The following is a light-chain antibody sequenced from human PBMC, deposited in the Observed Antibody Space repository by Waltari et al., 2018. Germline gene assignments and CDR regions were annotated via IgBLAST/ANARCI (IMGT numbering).Light chain of an antibody. J-gene: IGLJ3*02. Sequence: SYVLTQPPSVSVAPGQTARITCGGNTIGSKSVHWYQQKPGQAPVLVIYYDSDRPSGIPERFSGSNSGNTATLTISRVEAGDEADYYCQVWDSSSDHWVFGGGTKLTVL. CDR1: TIGSKS. V-gene: IGLV3-21*04. CDR3: QVWDSSSDHWV. CDR2: YDS.